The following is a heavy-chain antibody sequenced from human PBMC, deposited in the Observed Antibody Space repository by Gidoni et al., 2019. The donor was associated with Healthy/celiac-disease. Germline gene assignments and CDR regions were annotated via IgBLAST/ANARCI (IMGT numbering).Heavy chain of an antibody. CDR1: EFPLVSCG. D-gene: IGHD2-15*01. J-gene: IGHJ6*02. CDR2: IWYDGSNK. V-gene: IGHV3-33*01. Sequence: QVQLVESGGGVVQPGSALRLSCEASEFPLVSCGINWVRQAPGKGLEWVAVIWYDGSNKYYADSVKGRFTISRDNSKNTLYLQMNSLRAEDTAVYYCARDLYCSGGSCYHPYYYYGMDFWGQGTTVTVSS. CDR3: ARDLYCSGGSCYHPYYYYGMDF.